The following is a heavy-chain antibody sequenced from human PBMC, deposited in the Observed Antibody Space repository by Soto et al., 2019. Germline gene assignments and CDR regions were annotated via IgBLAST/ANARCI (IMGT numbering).Heavy chain of an antibody. CDR2: IYHTGTT. V-gene: IGHV4-39*01. CDR1: GDSISSSTYY. J-gene: IGHJ4*02. D-gene: IGHD6-6*01. Sequence: SETLSLTCTVSGDSISSSTYYWGWIRQPPGKGLEWIGCIYHTGTTYYNPSLKSRVTISVDTSKNQFSLKLSSVTAADTAVYYCARPYFSSSSMFDYWGQRTLVTVSS. CDR3: ARPYFSSSSMFDY.